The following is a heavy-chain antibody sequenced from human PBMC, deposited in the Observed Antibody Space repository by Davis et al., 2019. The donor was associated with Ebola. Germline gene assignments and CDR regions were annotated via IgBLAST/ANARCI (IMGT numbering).Heavy chain of an antibody. J-gene: IGHJ6*02. D-gene: IGHD3-22*01. V-gene: IGHV3-74*01. Sequence: HTGGSLRLSCAASGFTFSSYWMHWVRQAPGKGLVWVSRINSDGSSTSYADSVKGRFTISRDNAKNTLYLQMNSLRAEDTAVYYCARARIVTGPLYYYYYGMDVWGQGTTVTVSS. CDR2: INSDGSST. CDR1: GFTFSSYW. CDR3: ARARIVTGPLYYYYYGMDV.